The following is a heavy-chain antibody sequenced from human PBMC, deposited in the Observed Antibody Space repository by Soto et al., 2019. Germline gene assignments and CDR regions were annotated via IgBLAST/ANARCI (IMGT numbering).Heavy chain of an antibody. CDR3: ASCQSAGHAFDS. CDR1: GFTFSSYG. CDR2: IWYDGSNK. J-gene: IGHJ3*02. Sequence: PGGSLRLSCAASGFTFSSYGMHRFRQAPGKGLEWVAVIWYDGSNKYYADSVKGRFTISRDNSKNTLYLQMNSLRAEDTAVYSCASCQSAGHAFDSWGQGTMVTVSS. V-gene: IGHV3-33*01. D-gene: IGHD6-13*01.